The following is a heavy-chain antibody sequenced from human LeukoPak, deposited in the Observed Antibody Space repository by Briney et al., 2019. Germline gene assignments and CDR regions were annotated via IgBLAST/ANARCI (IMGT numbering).Heavy chain of an antibody. CDR2: IFYNGGP. Sequence: SETLSLTCTASGDSITNSNYYWGWVRQSPGRGLEWLGNIFYNGGPYYNPSFKSRVVISVDTSKYHFSLTLNAVTAADTAVYHCASYSGIYSAFEIWSQGTLVTVSS. J-gene: IGHJ3*02. CDR3: ASYSGIYSAFEI. CDR1: GDSITNSNYY. V-gene: IGHV4-39*07. D-gene: IGHD1-26*01.